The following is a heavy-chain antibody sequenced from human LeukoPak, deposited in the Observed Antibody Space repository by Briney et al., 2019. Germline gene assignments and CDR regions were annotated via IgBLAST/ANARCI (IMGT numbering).Heavy chain of an antibody. CDR1: GDTVSSSSAA. Sequence: SQTLSLTCAISGDTVSSSSAAWNWIRQSPSRGLEWLGRTYYRSKWYNDNAVSVKSRITFNPDTVKNQFSLQLTSVTPEDTAIYYCARESYSSSWYRFDNWGQGTLVTVSS. CDR3: ARESYSSSWYRFDN. J-gene: IGHJ4*02. D-gene: IGHD6-13*01. CDR2: TYYRSKWYN. V-gene: IGHV6-1*01.